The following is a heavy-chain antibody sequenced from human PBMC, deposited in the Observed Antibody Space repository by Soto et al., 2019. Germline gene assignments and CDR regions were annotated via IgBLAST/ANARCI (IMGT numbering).Heavy chain of an antibody. V-gene: IGHV3-23*01. CDR1: GLTFSNYA. CDR2: MSGSSSTT. Sequence: EVRLLESGGGLVKPGGSLRLSCATSGLTFSNYAMSWVRQAPGGGLEWVSSMSGSSSTTYYADSVRGRFTISRARSKNTLYLQMTSLRAEDTALYYCAKNQERELPRVIDFWGQGTLVTVSS. CDR3: AKNQERELPRVIDF. D-gene: IGHD1-7*01. J-gene: IGHJ4*02.